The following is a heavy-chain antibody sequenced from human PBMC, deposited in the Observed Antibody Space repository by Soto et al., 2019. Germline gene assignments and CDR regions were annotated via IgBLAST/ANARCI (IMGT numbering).Heavy chain of an antibody. Sequence: QVQLVESGGGVVQPGRSLRLSCAASGFTFSSYGMHWVRQAPGKGLEWVAVISYDGSNKYYADSVKGRFTISRDNSKNPLYLQMNSLRAEDTAVYYCAKMGPLQVVVVIPPPYYYYGMDVWGQGTTVPVSS. CDR1: GFTFSSYG. CDR3: AKMGPLQVVVVIPPPYYYYGMDV. J-gene: IGHJ6*02. V-gene: IGHV3-30*18. D-gene: IGHD3-22*01. CDR2: ISYDGSNK.